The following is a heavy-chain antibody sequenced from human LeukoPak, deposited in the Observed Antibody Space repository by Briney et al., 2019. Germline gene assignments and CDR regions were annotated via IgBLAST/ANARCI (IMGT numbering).Heavy chain of an antibody. V-gene: IGHV4-59*08. D-gene: IGHD4-17*01. Sequence: SETLSLTCTVSGGSISSYYWSWIRQPPGKGLEWIGYIYYSGSTNYNPSLKSRVTISVDTSKNQFSLKLSSVTAADTAVYYCGRLEVYGDYVYYFDYWGQGTLVTVSS. CDR2: IYYSGST. J-gene: IGHJ4*02. CDR3: GRLEVYGDYVYYFDY. CDR1: GGSISSYY.